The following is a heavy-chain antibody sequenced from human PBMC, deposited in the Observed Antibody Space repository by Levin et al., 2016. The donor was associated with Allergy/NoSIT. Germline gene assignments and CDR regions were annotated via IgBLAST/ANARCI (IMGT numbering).Heavy chain of an antibody. J-gene: IGHJ4*02. V-gene: IGHV3-11*01. CDR3: ARDLYNWNDDPNGGFDY. CDR1: GFTFSDYY. CDR2: VSISGSTI. D-gene: IGHD1-1*01. Sequence: GESLKISCAASGFTFSDYYMSWIRQAPGKGLEWVSYVSISGSTIYYADSVKGRFTISRDNAKNSLYLQMNSLRAEDTAVYYCARDLYNWNDDPNGGFDYWGQGTLVTVSS.